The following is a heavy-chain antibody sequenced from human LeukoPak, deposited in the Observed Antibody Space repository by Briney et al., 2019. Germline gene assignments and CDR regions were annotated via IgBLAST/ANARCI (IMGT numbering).Heavy chain of an antibody. CDR1: GYTFTSYY. V-gene: IGHV1-46*01. CDR2: INPSGGST. D-gene: IGHD2-15*01. Sequence: GASVKVSCKASGYTFTSYYMHWVRQAPGQGLEWMGIINPSGGSTSYAQKFQGRVTVTRDTSTSTVYMELSSLRSEETAVYDCARGYVSGGSCYTIDFWGQGTLVTVSS. CDR3: ARGYVSGGSCYTIDF. J-gene: IGHJ4*02.